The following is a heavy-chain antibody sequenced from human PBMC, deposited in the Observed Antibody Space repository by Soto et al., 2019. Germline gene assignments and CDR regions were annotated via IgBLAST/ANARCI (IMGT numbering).Heavy chain of an antibody. CDR3: ARGPGGPDGPGDY. J-gene: IGHJ4*02. Sequence: QVQLVQSGAEVKKPGASVKVSCKASGYTFTSYAMHWVRQAPGQRLQWMGWINAGNGNTKYSQKFQGRVTNTRDTAASTAYMDLSSLRSEDTAVYYCARGPGGPDGPGDYWGQGTLVTVSS. CDR2: INAGNGNT. CDR1: GYTFTSYA. V-gene: IGHV1-3*01. D-gene: IGHD2-15*01.